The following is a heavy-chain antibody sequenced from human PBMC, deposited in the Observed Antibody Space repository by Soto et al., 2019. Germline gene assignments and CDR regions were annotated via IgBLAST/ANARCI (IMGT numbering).Heavy chain of an antibody. Sequence: ASVKVSCKASGYTFTSYAMHWVRQAPGQRLEWMGWINAGNGNTKYSQKFQGRVTITRDTSASTAYMELSSLRSEDTAVYYCARDIGYFDWLLTGPDAFDIWGQGTMVTVSS. V-gene: IGHV1-3*01. CDR2: INAGNGNT. J-gene: IGHJ3*02. CDR3: ARDIGYFDWLLTGPDAFDI. D-gene: IGHD3-9*01. CDR1: GYTFTSYA.